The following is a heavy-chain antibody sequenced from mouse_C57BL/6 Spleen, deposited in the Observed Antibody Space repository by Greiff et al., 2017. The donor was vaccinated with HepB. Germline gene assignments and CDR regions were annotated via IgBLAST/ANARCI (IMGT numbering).Heavy chain of an antibody. D-gene: IGHD2-1*01. CDR2: ISYDGSN. V-gene: IGHV3-6*01. CDR3: ARVGNYEFDY. CDR1: GYSITSGYY. Sequence: EVQLQESGPGLVKPSQSLSLTCSVTGYSITSGYYWNWIRQFPGNKLEWMGYISYDGSNNYNPSLKNRIPITRDTSKNQFFLKLNSVTTEDTATYYCARVGNYEFDYWGQGTTLTVSS. J-gene: IGHJ2*01.